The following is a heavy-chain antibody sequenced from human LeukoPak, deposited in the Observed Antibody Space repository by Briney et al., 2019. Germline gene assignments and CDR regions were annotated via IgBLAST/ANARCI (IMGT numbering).Heavy chain of an antibody. CDR2: INHRGST. Sequence: SETLSLTCAVYSGSFSGNFWTYIRQPPGKGLEWIGEINHRGSTNYNPSHKSRVTISVDTSKNQFSLKLTSVTAADTAVYFCARGSLFYGDSSAYFDYWGQGTLVTVSS. V-gene: IGHV4-34*01. CDR1: SGSFSGNF. CDR3: ARGSLFYGDSSAYFDY. J-gene: IGHJ4*02. D-gene: IGHD4-17*01.